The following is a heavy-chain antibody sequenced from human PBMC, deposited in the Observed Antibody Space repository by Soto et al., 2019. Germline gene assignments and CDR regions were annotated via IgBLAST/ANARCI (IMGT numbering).Heavy chain of an antibody. Sequence: SETLSLTCSVSGYSISSGYNWVWIRQPPGKGLEWIGSIYHTGNTMTNPSLQSRLTIAVETSKNQFSLSVRSVTAADTAVYFCAREGSGATDYWGQGTLVTSPQ. CDR2: IYHTGNT. CDR1: GYSISSGYN. J-gene: IGHJ4*02. V-gene: IGHV4-38-2*02. D-gene: IGHD1-26*01. CDR3: AREGSGATDY.